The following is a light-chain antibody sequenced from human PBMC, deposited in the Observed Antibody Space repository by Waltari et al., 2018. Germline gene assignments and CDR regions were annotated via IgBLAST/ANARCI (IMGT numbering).Light chain of an antibody. V-gene: IGKV3-20*01. CDR3: QHYVSLPVT. J-gene: IGKJ1*01. CDR1: QSVGRY. Sequence: EIVLTRSPGTLSLSPGERATLSCRASQSVGRYLAWYQQKPGQAPRLLIYDASSRATGIPDRFSGGGSGTDFSLTISRLEPEDFAAYHCQHYVSLPVTFGQGTKVEIK. CDR2: DAS.